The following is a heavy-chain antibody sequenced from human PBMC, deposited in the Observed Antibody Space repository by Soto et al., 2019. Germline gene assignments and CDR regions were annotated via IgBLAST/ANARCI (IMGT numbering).Heavy chain of an antibody. CDR3: ARLRGGWLADYYYYYGTDV. J-gene: IGHJ6*02. CDR2: ISAYNGNT. CDR1: GYTFTSYG. Sequence: VKVSCKASGYTFTSYGISWVRQAPGQGLEWMGWISAYNGNTNYAQKLQGRVTMTTDTSTSTAYMELRSLRSDDTAVYYCARLRGGWLADYYYYYGTDVWGQGTTVTV. D-gene: IGHD6-19*01. V-gene: IGHV1-18*01.